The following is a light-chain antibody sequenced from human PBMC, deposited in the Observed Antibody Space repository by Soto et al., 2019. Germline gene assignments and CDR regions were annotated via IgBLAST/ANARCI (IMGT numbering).Light chain of an antibody. CDR1: QSVSSN. J-gene: IGKJ2*01. CDR3: QHYGSSPPNT. Sequence: EIVMTQSPATLSVSPGERATLSCRASQSVSSNLAWYQQKPGQAPRLLIYGASTRATGIPARFSGSGSGTEFTLIISRLEPEDFAVYYCQHYGSSPPNTFGQGTKLEIK. V-gene: IGKV3-15*01. CDR2: GAS.